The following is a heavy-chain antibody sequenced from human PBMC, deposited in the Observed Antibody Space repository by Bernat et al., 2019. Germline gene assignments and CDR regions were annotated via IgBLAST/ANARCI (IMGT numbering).Heavy chain of an antibody. CDR3: ARDLSYSSSWGEYYFDY. J-gene: IGHJ4*02. D-gene: IGHD6-6*01. CDR1: GYTFTGYY. Sequence: QVQLVQSGAEVKKPGASVKVSCKASGYTFTGYYMYWVRQAPGQGLEWMGWINPNSGGTNYAQKFQGWVTRTRDTSISTAYMELSRLRSDDTAVYYCARDLSYSSSWGEYYFDYWGQGTLVTVSS. V-gene: IGHV1-2*04. CDR2: INPNSGGT.